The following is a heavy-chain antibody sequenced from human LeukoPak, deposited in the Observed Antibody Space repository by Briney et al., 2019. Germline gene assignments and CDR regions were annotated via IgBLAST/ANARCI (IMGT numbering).Heavy chain of an antibody. CDR3: ARDVLAAAGTEL. V-gene: IGHV4-59*01. Sequence: PSETVSLTCTVSGGSISSYYWSWIRQPPGKGLEWIGYIYYSGSTNYNPSLKSRVTISVDTSKNQFSLKLSSVTAADTAVYYCARDVLAAAGTELWGQGTLVTVSS. CDR1: GGSISSYY. J-gene: IGHJ4*02. CDR2: IYYSGST. D-gene: IGHD6-13*01.